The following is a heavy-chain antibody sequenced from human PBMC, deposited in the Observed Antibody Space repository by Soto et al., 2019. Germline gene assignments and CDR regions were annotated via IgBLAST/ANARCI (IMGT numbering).Heavy chain of an antibody. Sequence: QVQLVQSGAEVKKPGASVKVSCKASGYTFTSYGISSVRQAPGQGLEWMGWISAYNGNTNYAQKLQGRVTMTTDTSTSTAYMGRRSLRSDDTAVYYCARDPYIVATALGGWYYYYGMDVWGQGNTVTVSS. CDR2: ISAYNGNT. CDR3: ARDPYIVATALGGWYYYYGMDV. J-gene: IGHJ6*02. D-gene: IGHD5-12*01. V-gene: IGHV1-18*01. CDR1: GYTFTSYG.